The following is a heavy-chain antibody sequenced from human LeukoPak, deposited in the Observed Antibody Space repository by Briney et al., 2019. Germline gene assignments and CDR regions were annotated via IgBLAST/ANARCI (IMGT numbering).Heavy chain of an antibody. CDR3: ASGGSYDLDY. J-gene: IGHJ4*02. V-gene: IGHV3-7*01. CDR2: IKPDGSGE. D-gene: IGHD2-15*01. Sequence: PGGSLRLSCAASGFIFSNYWMTWVRQAPGKALEWVANIKPDGSGEYYVDSLKGRFTISRDNAKNSLYLQMNSLRAEDTAVYYCASGGSYDLDYWGQGTLVTVSS. CDR1: GFIFSNYW.